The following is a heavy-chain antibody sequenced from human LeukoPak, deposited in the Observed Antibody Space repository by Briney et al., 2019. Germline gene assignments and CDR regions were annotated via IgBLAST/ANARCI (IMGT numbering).Heavy chain of an antibody. CDR1: GDSISSYY. Sequence: SETLSLTCTVSGDSISSYYWSWIRQPPGKGLEWIGYIHYSGSTNYNPSLKSRVTISVDTSKNQFSLELSSVTAADTALYYCARRSVVTAIKFDTFDIWGQGTMVTVSS. D-gene: IGHD2-21*02. J-gene: IGHJ3*02. CDR2: IHYSGST. CDR3: ARRSVVTAIKFDTFDI. V-gene: IGHV4-59*08.